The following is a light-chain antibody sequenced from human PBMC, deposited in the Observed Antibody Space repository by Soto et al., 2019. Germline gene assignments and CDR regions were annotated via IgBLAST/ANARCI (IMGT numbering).Light chain of an antibody. V-gene: IGLV1-44*01. CDR2: NNN. Sequence: QSVLTQPPSASGTPGQRVTISCSGRSSNIGSNTVNWYQQLPGTAPKLLIYNNNQRPSGVPDRFSVSKSGTSASLAISGRHSEDEAEHYCAAWNDSRNGLGFVTRTKLTVL. CDR3: AAWNDSRNGLG. CDR1: SSNIGSNT. J-gene: IGLJ1*01.